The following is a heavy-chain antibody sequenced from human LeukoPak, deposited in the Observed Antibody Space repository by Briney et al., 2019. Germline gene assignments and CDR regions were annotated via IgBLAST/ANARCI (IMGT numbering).Heavy chain of an antibody. CDR3: ARDFSSGWPMTYYPHYIDV. CDR2: VFVTWST. D-gene: IGHD6-19*01. V-gene: IGHV4-4*07. J-gene: IGHJ6*03. Sequence: PSETLSLTCRFSGGSISSYYGSWIRQSAGKGLEGIGRVFVTWSTDYKHSLQSRVTMSIDASKNHFSLQLRSVTPADTAVYYCARDFSSGWPMTYYPHYIDVWGKGTLVTVSS. CDR1: GGSISSYY.